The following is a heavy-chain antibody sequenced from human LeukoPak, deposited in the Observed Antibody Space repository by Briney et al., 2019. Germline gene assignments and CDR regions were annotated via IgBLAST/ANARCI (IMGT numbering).Heavy chain of an antibody. J-gene: IGHJ4*02. Sequence: SSETLSLTCTVSGGSVSSGRYYWSWIRQPPGKGLEWIGYIYYSGSTSYNPSYSGGSTNYNPSLKSRVTISIDTSKNQFSLRLNSVTAADTAVYYCARASGVSSYLLPIWGQGTLVTVSS. D-gene: IGHD2-8*01. CDR2: IYYSGSTSYNPSYSGGST. CDR3: ARASGVSSYLLPI. V-gene: IGHV4-61*01. CDR1: GGSVSSGRYY.